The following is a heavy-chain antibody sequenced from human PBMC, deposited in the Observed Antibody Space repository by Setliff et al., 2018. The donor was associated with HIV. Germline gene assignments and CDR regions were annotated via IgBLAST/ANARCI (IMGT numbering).Heavy chain of an antibody. CDR2: LWYDGGKK. CDR1: GFTFSVYG. V-gene: IGHV3-33*01. J-gene: IGHJ3*01. D-gene: IGHD1-26*01. CDR3: ARDRVVGATLDPLDL. Sequence: PGGSLRLSCEGSGFTFSVYGMHWVRQAPGKGLEWVAVLWYDGGKKHYADSLKGRFTISRDDSKNTLYLQMNSLRAEDTAVYYCARDRVVGATLDPLDLWGQGTMVTVSS.